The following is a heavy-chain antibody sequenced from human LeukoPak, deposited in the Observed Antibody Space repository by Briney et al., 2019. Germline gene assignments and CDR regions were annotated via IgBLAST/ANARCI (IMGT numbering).Heavy chain of an antibody. Sequence: GGSLRLSCAASGFIFSIYSMNWVRQAPGKGLEWVSYISRIISYADSVKGRFTMSRDNAKYSLYLQMNSLRAEDTAVYYCVRDTAYAFDMWGQGIMVTVSS. D-gene: IGHD2-21*02. J-gene: IGHJ3*02. V-gene: IGHV3-48*01. CDR1: GFIFSIYS. CDR2: ISRII. CDR3: VRDTAYAFDM.